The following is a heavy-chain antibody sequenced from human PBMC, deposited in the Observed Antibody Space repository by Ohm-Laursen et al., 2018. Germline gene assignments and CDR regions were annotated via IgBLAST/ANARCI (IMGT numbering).Heavy chain of an antibody. CDR1: GFTFSSYW. J-gene: IGHJ4*02. D-gene: IGHD5-18*01. CDR3: AKGAAMGRDY. CDR2: IKQDGSEK. Sequence: SLRLSCAASGFTFSSYWMSWVRQAPGKGLEWVANIKQDGSEKYYLDSVKGRFTISIDNAKNSLYLQMNSLRAEDTAVYYCAKGAAMGRDYWGQGTLVTVSS. V-gene: IGHV3-7*03.